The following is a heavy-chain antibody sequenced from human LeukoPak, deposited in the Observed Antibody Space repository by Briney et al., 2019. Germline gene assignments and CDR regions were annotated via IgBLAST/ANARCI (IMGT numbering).Heavy chain of an antibody. CDR2: IYHSGST. V-gene: IGHV4-4*02. J-gene: IGHJ4*02. CDR1: GGSISSTNW. Sequence: SETLSLTCAVSGGSISSTNWWSWVRQPPGKGLEWIGEIYHSGSTNYNPSLKSRVTISVDKSKNQFSLKLSSVTAADTAVYYCASCSGGSCSHDYWGQGTLVTVSS. D-gene: IGHD2-15*01. CDR3: ASCSGGSCSHDY.